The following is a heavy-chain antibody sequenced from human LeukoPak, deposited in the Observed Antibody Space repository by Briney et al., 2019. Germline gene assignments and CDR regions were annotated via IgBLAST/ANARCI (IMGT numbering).Heavy chain of an antibody. CDR2: ISAYNGNT. V-gene: IGHV1-18*01. Sequence: ASVKVSCKASGYTFTSYGISWVRQAPGQGLEWMGWISAYNGNTNYAQKPQGRVTMTTDTSTSTAYMELRSLRSDDTAVYYCARLYGGNSVDWFDPWGQGTLVTVSS. J-gene: IGHJ5*02. D-gene: IGHD4-23*01. CDR1: GYTFTSYG. CDR3: ARLYGGNSVDWFDP.